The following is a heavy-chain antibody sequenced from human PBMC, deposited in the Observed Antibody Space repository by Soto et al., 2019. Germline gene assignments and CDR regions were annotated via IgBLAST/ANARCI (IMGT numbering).Heavy chain of an antibody. CDR3: ARRCSGGTCPSSHYFYGMDV. CDR2: IYPGDSET. D-gene: IGHD2-15*01. J-gene: IGHJ6*02. V-gene: IGHV5-51*01. CDR1: GYSFTNYW. Sequence: GESLKISCKGSGYSFTNYWIAWVRQMPGKGLEWMGIIYPGDSETKYSPSFQGQVTISADKSIGTAYLQWNRLKASDTAMYYCARRCSGGTCPSSHYFYGMDVWGQGTTVTVYS.